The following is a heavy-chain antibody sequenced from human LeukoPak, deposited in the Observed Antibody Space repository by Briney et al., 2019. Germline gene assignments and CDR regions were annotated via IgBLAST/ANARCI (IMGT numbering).Heavy chain of an antibody. CDR1: GFTYSHYG. CDR2: IWSDATEK. V-gene: IGHV3-33*06. J-gene: IGHJ1*01. CDR3: AKDAQRGFDYSNSLEN. D-gene: IGHD4-11*01. Sequence: PGGSLRLSCAASGFTYSHYGMHWVRQAPGKGLEWVAVIWSDATEKYYGGAVKGRFTISRDNSRNTLYLQMNSLRAEDTAVYYCAKDAQRGFDYSNSLENWGQGTLVTVSS.